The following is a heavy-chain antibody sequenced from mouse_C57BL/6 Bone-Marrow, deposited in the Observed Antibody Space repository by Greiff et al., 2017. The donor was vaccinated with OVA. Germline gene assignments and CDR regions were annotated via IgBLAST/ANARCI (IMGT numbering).Heavy chain of an antibody. CDR1: GFTFSSYA. CDR3: ARGGAMVTTVYYAMDY. V-gene: IGHV5-4*01. CDR2: ISDGGSYT. J-gene: IGHJ4*01. Sequence: EVQLVESGGGLVKPGGSLKLSCAASGFTFSSYAMSWVRQTPEKRLEWVATISDGGSYTYYPDNVKGRFTISRDNAKNNLYLQMSHLKSEDTAMYYCARGGAMVTTVYYAMDYWGQGTSVTVSS. D-gene: IGHD2-2*01.